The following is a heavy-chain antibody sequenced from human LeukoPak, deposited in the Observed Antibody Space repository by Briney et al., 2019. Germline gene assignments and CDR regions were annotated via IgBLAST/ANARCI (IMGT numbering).Heavy chain of an antibody. D-gene: IGHD1-1*01. Sequence: GGSLRLSCAASGFTFSSYSMNWVRQAPGKGLEWVSYVSSSSSPMYYADSVKGRFTISRDNAKNSLYLQMNSLRAEDTAVYYCARAINWADAFDIWGQGTMVTVSS. J-gene: IGHJ3*02. CDR1: GFTFSSYS. CDR3: ARAINWADAFDI. V-gene: IGHV3-48*01. CDR2: VSSSSSPM.